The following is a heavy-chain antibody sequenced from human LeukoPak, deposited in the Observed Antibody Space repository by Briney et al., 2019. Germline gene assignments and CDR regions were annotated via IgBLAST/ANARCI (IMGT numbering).Heavy chain of an antibody. CDR2: ISWNSGSI. Sequence: PGRSLRLSCAASGFTFDGYAMHWVRQAPGKGLEWVSGISWNSGSIGYADSVKGRFTISRDNAKNSLYLQMNSLRAEDTALYYCAKDNYYDSSGSFDYWGQGTLVTVSS. V-gene: IGHV3-9*01. D-gene: IGHD3-22*01. J-gene: IGHJ4*02. CDR1: GFTFDGYA. CDR3: AKDNYYDSSGSFDY.